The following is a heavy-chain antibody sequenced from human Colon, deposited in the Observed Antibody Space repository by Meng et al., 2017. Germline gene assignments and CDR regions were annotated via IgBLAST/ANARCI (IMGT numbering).Heavy chain of an antibody. D-gene: IGHD3-10*01. CDR2: ISTDGSSV. Sequence: GESLKISCAASGFSFSNYWMHWVRQAPGKGLEWVSRISTDGSSVMYADSVKGRFSISRDNAKNTLYLQMDSLRDDDTAVYFCARVGSGCYFPYWGQGSLVTVSS. CDR3: ARVGSGCYFPY. V-gene: IGHV3-74*03. J-gene: IGHJ4*02. CDR1: GFSFSNYW.